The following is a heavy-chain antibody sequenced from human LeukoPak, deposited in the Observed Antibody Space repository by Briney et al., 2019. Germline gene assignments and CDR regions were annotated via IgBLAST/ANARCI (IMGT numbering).Heavy chain of an antibody. Sequence: SVKVSCKASGGTFSSYAISWVRQAPGQGLEWMGRIIPIFGTANYAQKFQGRVTITTDESTSTAYMELSSLRSEDTAVYYCAGDPPERGTAMVWGQGTLVTVSS. V-gene: IGHV1-69*05. J-gene: IGHJ4*02. CDR1: GGTFSSYA. CDR3: AGDPPERGTAMV. D-gene: IGHD5-18*01. CDR2: IIPIFGTA.